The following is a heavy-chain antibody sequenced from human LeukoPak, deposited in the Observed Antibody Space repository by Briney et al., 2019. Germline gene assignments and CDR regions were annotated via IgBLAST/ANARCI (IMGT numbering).Heavy chain of an antibody. Sequence: GGSLRLSCAASGFTFSNYWMSWVRQAPGKGLEWVANIKQDGSEKYYVDSVKGRFTIFRDDAKNSLYLQMNSLRAEDTAVYYCARKAYGMDVWSKGTTVTVSS. CDR1: GFTFSNYW. V-gene: IGHV3-7*03. CDR2: IKQDGSEK. J-gene: IGHJ6*04. CDR3: ARKAYGMDV.